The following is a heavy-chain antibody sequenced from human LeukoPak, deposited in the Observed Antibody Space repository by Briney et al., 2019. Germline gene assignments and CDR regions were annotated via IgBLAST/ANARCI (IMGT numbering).Heavy chain of an antibody. J-gene: IGHJ6*03. CDR3: AKDGGGSGVNSYYYYYMDV. CDR2: ISGSGGST. CDR1: GFTFSSYA. D-gene: IGHD3-16*01. Sequence: GGSLRLSCAASGFTFSSYAMSWVRQAPGKGLEWVSGISGSGGSTYYADSVKGRFTISRDNSKNTLYLQMNSLRAEDTAVYYCAKDGGGSGVNSYYYYYMDVWGKGTTVTISS. V-gene: IGHV3-23*01.